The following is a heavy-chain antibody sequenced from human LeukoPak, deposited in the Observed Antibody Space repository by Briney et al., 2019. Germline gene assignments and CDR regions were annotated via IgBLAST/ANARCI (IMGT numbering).Heavy chain of an antibody. CDR1: GFTFSSYA. V-gene: IGHV3-30*04. CDR2: ISYDGSNK. Sequence: GGSLRLSCAASGFTFSSYAKHWVRQAPGKGLEWVAVISYDGSNKYYADSVKGRFTISRDNSKNTLYLQMSGLRAEDTAVYYCARVFDYWGQGTLVTVSS. J-gene: IGHJ4*02. CDR3: ARVFDY.